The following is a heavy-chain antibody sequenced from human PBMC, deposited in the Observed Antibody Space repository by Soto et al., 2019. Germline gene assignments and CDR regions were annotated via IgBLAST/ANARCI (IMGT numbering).Heavy chain of an antibody. V-gene: IGHV5-51*01. Sequence: PGESLKISCNGSGYSFTSYWICWVRQMPWKGLEWMGIIYPGDSDTRYSPSFQGQVTISADKSTSTAYLQWSSLKASDTAMYYCATRPCSGGSCYSSYYGMDVWGQGTTVTVSS. D-gene: IGHD2-15*01. CDR1: GYSFTSYW. CDR2: IYPGDSDT. J-gene: IGHJ6*02. CDR3: ATRPCSGGSCYSSYYGMDV.